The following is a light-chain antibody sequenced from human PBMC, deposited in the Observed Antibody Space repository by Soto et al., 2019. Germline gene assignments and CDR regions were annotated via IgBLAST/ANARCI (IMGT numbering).Light chain of an antibody. CDR1: SSDIGRYTY. J-gene: IGLJ1*01. Sequence: QSALTQPASVSGSPGQSITISCTGTSSDIGRYTYVSWYQQHPGKAPKLMIYDVSDRPSGVSNRFSGSKSGNTASLTISGLQTEDEADYYFSSYTSSSALVVFGTGTKLTVL. V-gene: IGLV2-14*03. CDR2: DVS. CDR3: SSYTSSSALVV.